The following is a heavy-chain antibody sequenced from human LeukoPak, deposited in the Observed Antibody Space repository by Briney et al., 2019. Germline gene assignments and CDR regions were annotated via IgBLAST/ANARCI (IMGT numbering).Heavy chain of an antibody. J-gene: IGHJ3*02. CDR3: ARLLDYDDSGDPDTFDI. V-gene: IGHV4-59*01. D-gene: IGHD3-22*01. CDR2: IHNTGRI. CDR1: GGSISNNY. Sequence: PSETLSLTCTVSGGSISNNYWSWIRQPPGKGLEWIAFIHNTGRIRYNPSLQSRVTISRDTSKSHLSLKLSSLMAADTAVYYCARLLDYDDSGDPDTFDIWGQGTMVTAS.